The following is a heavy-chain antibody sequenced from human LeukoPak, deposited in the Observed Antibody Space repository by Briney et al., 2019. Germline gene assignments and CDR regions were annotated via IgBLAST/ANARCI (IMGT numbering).Heavy chain of an antibody. CDR2: ISSSSSYI. CDR1: GFTFSNAW. J-gene: IGHJ3*02. Sequence: GGSLRLSCAASGFTFSNAWMSWVRQAPGKGLEWVSSISSSSSYIYYADSVKGRFTISRDNAKNSLYLQMNSLRAEDTAVYYCARERTDAFDIWGQGTMVTVSS. V-gene: IGHV3-21*01. CDR3: ARERTDAFDI.